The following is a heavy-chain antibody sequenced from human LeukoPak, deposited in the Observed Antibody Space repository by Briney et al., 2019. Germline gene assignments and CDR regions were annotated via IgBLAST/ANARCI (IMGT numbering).Heavy chain of an antibody. CDR2: ISSSGSIM. V-gene: IGHV3-48*03. CDR3: SVQYSSSSVVDY. Sequence: GSLRLSCAASGFSFSSYEMNWVRQAPGKGLEWVSYISSSGSIMYSADSVKGRFTISRDNAKNSLYLQMNSLRAEDTAIYYCSVQYSSSSVVDYWGQGTLVTVSS. CDR1: GFSFSSYE. D-gene: IGHD6-6*01. J-gene: IGHJ4*02.